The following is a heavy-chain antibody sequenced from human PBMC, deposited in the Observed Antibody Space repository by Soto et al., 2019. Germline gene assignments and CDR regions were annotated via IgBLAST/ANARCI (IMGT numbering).Heavy chain of an antibody. D-gene: IGHD3-22*01. CDR2: IKQDGSEK. V-gene: IGHV3-7*05. CDR3: ARDYYDSNYDAFDI. Sequence: GGSLRLSCAASGFTFSSYWMSWVRQAPGKGLEWVANIKQDGSEKYYVDSVKGRFTISRDNAKNSLYLQMNSLRAEDTAVYYCARDYYDSNYDAFDIWGQGTMVTVSS. J-gene: IGHJ3*02. CDR1: GFTFSSYW.